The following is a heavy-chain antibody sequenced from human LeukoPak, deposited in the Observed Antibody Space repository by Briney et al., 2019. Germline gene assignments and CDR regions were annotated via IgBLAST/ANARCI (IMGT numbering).Heavy chain of an antibody. Sequence: PGGSLRLPCAASGFTFSSFAMSWVRQAPGKGLEWVSGISGSGGSTYYADSVKGQFTISRDNSENTVYLEMNSLRDEDTAVYYCAKGWESSGWYGAKLDYWGQGTLVTVSS. CDR1: GFTFSSFA. V-gene: IGHV3-23*01. J-gene: IGHJ4*02. CDR2: ISGSGGST. CDR3: AKGWESSGWYGAKLDY. D-gene: IGHD6-19*01.